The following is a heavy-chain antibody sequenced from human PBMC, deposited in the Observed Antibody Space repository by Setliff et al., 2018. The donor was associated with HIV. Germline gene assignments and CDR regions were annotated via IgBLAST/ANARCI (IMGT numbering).Heavy chain of an antibody. Sequence: GGSLRLSCAASGFTFINYYRAWVRQRPGKGLEWVANINLDGSGTHYVDSVKGRFTISRDNAKNSLYLRLNSLRVDDTAVYYWVSGSACPGGITPPWGQGTLVTVSS. V-gene: IGHV3-7*03. J-gene: IGHJ5*02. CDR3: VSGSACPGGITPP. CDR1: GFTFINYY. CDR2: INLDGSGT. D-gene: IGHD3-10*01.